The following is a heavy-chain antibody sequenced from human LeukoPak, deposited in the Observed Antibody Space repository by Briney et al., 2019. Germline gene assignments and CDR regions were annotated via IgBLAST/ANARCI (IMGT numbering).Heavy chain of an antibody. D-gene: IGHD2-15*01. CDR2: IYYSGST. CDR1: GGSMSSYY. V-gene: IGHV4-59*01. CDR3: ARERCSGGSCHSDY. J-gene: IGHJ4*02. Sequence: SHSLSLTCTVAGGSMSSYYWSWVRQPPGKGLEWLGYIYYSGSTNYNPSLKRRVTISVDTSKNQFSLRLSSVAAADTAVYYCARERCSGGSCHSDYWGQGTLVTVSS.